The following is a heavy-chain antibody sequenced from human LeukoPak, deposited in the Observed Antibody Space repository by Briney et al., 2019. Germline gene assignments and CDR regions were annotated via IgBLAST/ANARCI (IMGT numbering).Heavy chain of an antibody. Sequence: GGSLRLSCAASGFTFSSYNMNWVRQAPGKGLEWVSYISSSSSTIYYADSVKGRFTISRDNAKNSLFLQMNSLTAEDTAVYYCARDSSRGWPGVSDYWGQGTLVTVSS. CDR3: ARDSSRGWPGVSDY. CDR1: GFTFSSYN. V-gene: IGHV3-48*04. CDR2: ISSSSSTI. D-gene: IGHD6-19*01. J-gene: IGHJ4*02.